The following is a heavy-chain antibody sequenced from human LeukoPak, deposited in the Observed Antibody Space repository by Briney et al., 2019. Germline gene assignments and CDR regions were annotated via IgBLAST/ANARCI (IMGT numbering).Heavy chain of an antibody. D-gene: IGHD5-12*01. Sequence: ASVKVSCKASGYTFTSYAMHWVRQAPGQRLEWMGWINAGNGNTKYSQEFQGRVTITRDTSASTAYMELSSLRSEDMAVYYCAKENLYSGYENDYWGQGTLVTVSS. CDR3: AKENLYSGYENDY. V-gene: IGHV1-3*03. CDR1: GYTFTSYA. J-gene: IGHJ4*02. CDR2: INAGNGNT.